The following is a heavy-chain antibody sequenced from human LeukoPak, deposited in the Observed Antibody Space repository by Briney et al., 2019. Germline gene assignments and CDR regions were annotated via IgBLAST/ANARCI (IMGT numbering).Heavy chain of an antibody. V-gene: IGHV3-9*03. CDR1: GFTFSNYW. CDR2: ISWNSDSI. J-gene: IGHJ3*02. Sequence: PGGSLRLSCAASGFTFSNYWMHWVRQPPGKGLEWVSGISWNSDSIAYADSVKGRFTISRDNAKKSLYLQMNSLRADDMALYYCTKVEHSGSYWNAFDIWGQGTMVTVSS. CDR3: TKVEHSGSYWNAFDI. D-gene: IGHD1-26*01.